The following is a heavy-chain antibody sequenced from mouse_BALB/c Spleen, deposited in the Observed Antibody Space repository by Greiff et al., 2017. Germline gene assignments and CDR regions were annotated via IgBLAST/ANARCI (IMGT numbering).Heavy chain of an antibody. CDR2: IDPSDSYT. D-gene: IGHD2-4*01. CDR3: ARSAITTPNWYFDV. Sequence: VQLQQPGAELVKPGASVKLSCKASGYTFTSYWMHWVKQRPGQGLEWIGEIDPSDSYTNYNQKFKGKATLTVDKSSSTAYMQLSSLTSEDSAVYYCARSAITTPNWYFDVWGAGTTVTVSS. CDR1: GYTFTSYW. J-gene: IGHJ1*01. V-gene: IGHV1-69*02.